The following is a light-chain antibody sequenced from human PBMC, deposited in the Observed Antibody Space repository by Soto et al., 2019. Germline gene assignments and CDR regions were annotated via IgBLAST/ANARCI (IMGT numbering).Light chain of an antibody. V-gene: IGKV1-5*03. Sequence: DIQMTQSPSILSASVGDRVTITCRASQSISSWLAWYQQKPGKAPNLLIHKASHLESGVPSRFSGSGSGTDFTLTISSLQPEDFATYYCQQSYSTPPTFGQGTRLEIK. CDR1: QSISSW. CDR3: QQSYSTPPT. CDR2: KAS. J-gene: IGKJ5*01.